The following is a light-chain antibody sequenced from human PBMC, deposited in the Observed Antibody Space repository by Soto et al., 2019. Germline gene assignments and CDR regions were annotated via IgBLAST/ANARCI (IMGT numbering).Light chain of an antibody. J-gene: IGKJ1*01. CDR1: QDISNY. CDR3: QQFANLSWK. CDR2: DAS. Sequence: DIQMTQSPSSLSASVGDRVTITCQASQDISNYLNWYQQKPGKAPKLLIYDASNLETGVPSRFSGSGSGTDFTFTISSLQPEDIATYYCQQFANLSWKCGPGTKVDIK. V-gene: IGKV1-33*01.